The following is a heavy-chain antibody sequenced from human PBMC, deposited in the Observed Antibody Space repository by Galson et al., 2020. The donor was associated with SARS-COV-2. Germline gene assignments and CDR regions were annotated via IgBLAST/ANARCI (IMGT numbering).Heavy chain of an antibody. J-gene: IGHJ5*02. Sequence: TGGSLRLSCAASGFTFSSYGMHWVRQAPGKGLEWVALISYDGNNKYYLDSVKGRFTISRDNSKNTLYLQMNSLRVEDTAVYYCARDKESLPIVIVPTAKLISWGQGTLVTVSS. D-gene: IGHD2-2*01. CDR2: ISYDGNNK. CDR3: ARDKESLPIVIVPTAKLIS. V-gene: IGHV3-30*03. CDR1: GFTFSSYG.